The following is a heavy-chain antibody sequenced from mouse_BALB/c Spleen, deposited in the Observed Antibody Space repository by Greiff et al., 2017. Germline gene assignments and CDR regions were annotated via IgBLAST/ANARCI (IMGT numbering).Heavy chain of an antibody. Sequence: EVKLVESGAELVKPGASVKLSCTASGFNIKDTYMHWVKQRPEQGLEWIGRIDPANGNTKYDPKFQGKATITADTSSNTAYLQLSSLTSEDTAVYYCARDDYGAWGQGTLVTVSA. J-gene: IGHJ3*01. V-gene: IGHV14-3*02. D-gene: IGHD2-4*01. CDR1: GFNIKDTY. CDR2: IDPANGNT. CDR3: ARDDYGA.